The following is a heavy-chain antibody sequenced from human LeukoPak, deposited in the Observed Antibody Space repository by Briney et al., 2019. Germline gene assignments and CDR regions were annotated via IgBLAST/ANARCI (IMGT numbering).Heavy chain of an antibody. CDR2: IYYSGST. V-gene: IGHV4-59*01. D-gene: IGHD4-23*01. CDR1: GGSISSYY. CDR3: ARVKNGGNTDYYGMDV. J-gene: IGHJ6*02. Sequence: PSETLSLTCTVSGGSISSYYWSWIRQPPGKGLEWIGYIYYSGSTNYNPSLKSRVTISVDTSKNQFSLKLSSVTAADTAVYYCARVKNGGNTDYYGMDVWGQGPRSPSP.